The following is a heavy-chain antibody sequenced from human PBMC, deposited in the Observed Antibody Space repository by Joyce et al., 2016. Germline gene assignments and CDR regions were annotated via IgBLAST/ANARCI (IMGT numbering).Heavy chain of an antibody. CDR2: ISSDGSTQ. CDR1: GFIFSSYT. D-gene: IGHD6-19*01. J-gene: IGHJ4*02. Sequence: QVQLVVSGGGVVQPGRSLRLSCEASGFIFSSYTMHWARQAPGKGLEWLAVISSDGSTQHYADSGEGRFTISRDNSKNTLYVQMNSLRAEDSAVYYCARDPYGRGTSTSSCWSDYWGQGTLVTVSS. CDR3: ARDPYGRGTSTSSCWSDY. V-gene: IGHV3-30-3*01.